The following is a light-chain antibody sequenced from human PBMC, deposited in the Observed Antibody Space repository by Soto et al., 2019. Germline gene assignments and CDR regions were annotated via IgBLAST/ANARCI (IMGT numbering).Light chain of an antibody. CDR2: DDS. J-gene: IGLJ2*01. V-gene: IGLV3-21*02. CDR1: NIGSIR. Sequence: SYELTQPPSVSEAPGQTARITCGGNNIGSIRVHWYQQKPGQAPVLAVYDDSDRPSGIPERFSGSKSGNTATLTISRVEAGDEADYYCQVWDSSSDHVVFGGGTKVTVL. CDR3: QVWDSSSDHVV.